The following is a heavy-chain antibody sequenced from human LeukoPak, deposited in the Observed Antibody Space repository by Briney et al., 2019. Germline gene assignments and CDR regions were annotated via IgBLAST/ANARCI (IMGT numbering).Heavy chain of an antibody. CDR3: AKLLTGSSSQTIDY. Sequence: GGSLRLSCAASGFSFRSYGMQWVRQAPGKGLEWVALIYYDGSNKYYADSVKGRFTISRDNSKNTLYLQMNSLRAEDTAVYYCAKLLTGSSSQTIDYWGQGTLVTVSS. CDR2: IYYDGSNK. D-gene: IGHD6-6*01. V-gene: IGHV3-30*02. J-gene: IGHJ4*02. CDR1: GFSFRSYG.